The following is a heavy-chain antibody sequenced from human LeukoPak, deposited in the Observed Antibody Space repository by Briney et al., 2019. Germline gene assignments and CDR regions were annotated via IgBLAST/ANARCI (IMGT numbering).Heavy chain of an antibody. V-gene: IGHV1-18*01. J-gene: IGHJ4*02. CDR2: ISAYNGNT. CDR1: GYTFTSYG. D-gene: IGHD3-3*01. Sequence: ASVKVSCKASGYTFTSYGISWVRQAPGQGLEWMGWISAYNGNTNYAQKLQGRVTMTTDTSTSTAYMELRSLRSDGTAVYYCARATDYDFWSGYYSFDYWGQGTLVTVSS. CDR3: ARATDYDFWSGYYSFDY.